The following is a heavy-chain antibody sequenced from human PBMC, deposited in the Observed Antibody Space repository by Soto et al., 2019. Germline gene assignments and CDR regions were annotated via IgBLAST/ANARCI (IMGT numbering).Heavy chain of an antibody. CDR3: ARDRFRSGSYYPPHFDY. V-gene: IGHV3-21*04. CDR2: ISSSSSYI. D-gene: IGHD1-26*01. CDR1: GFTFSSYS. J-gene: IGHJ4*02. Sequence: GGSLRLSCAASGFTFSSYSMNWVRQAPGKGLEWVSSISSSSSYIYYADSVKGRFTISRDNAKNSLYLQMNSLRAEDTAVYYCARDRFRSGSYYPPHFDYWGQGTLVTVSS.